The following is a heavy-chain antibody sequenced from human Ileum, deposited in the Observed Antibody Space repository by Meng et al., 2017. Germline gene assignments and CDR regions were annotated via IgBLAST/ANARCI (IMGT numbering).Heavy chain of an antibody. D-gene: IGHD2-15*01. J-gene: IGHJ4*02. CDR3: VRHGGKYFDS. V-gene: IGHV4-4*02. CDR1: GGSISSSFY. CDR2: IYLAGSP. Sequence: RMRVPGPGLVGPSGSRSLTCTVSGGSISSSFYWSWVRQSPGKGLEWIGQIYLAGSPNYNPSLESRVTISVDKSKNQFSLRLTSVTAADTAIFYCVRHGGKYFDSWGQGTLVTVSS.